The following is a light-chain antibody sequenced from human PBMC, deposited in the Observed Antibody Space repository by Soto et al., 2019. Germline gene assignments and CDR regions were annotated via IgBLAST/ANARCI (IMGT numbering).Light chain of an antibody. Sequence: QSVLTQPRSVSGSPGQSVTISCTGTSSDVGGYNYVSWYQQHPGKAPKLMIYDVNKRPSGVPDRFSGSKSGNTASLTISGLQAEDEADYYCCSYAGSSYVFGTGTKVT. CDR2: DVN. CDR1: SSDVGGYNY. J-gene: IGLJ1*01. V-gene: IGLV2-11*01. CDR3: CSYAGSSYV.